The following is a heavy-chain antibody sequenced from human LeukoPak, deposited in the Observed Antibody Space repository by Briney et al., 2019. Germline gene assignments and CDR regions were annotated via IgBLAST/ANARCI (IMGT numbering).Heavy chain of an antibody. Sequence: PGGSLRLSCTASEFTFSSYWMSWVRQAPGKGLEWVANIKQDGSEKDYVDSVKGRFTISRDNAKNSLYLQMNNLRAEDTAVYYCARYCGGDCYGIDVWGQGTTVTVSS. CDR3: ARYCGGDCYGIDV. V-gene: IGHV3-7*01. CDR1: EFTFSSYW. J-gene: IGHJ6*02. CDR2: IKQDGSEK. D-gene: IGHD2-21*01.